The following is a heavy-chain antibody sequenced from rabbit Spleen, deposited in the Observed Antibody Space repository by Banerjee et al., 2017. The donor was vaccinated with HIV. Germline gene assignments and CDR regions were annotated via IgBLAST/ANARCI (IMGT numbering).Heavy chain of an antibody. CDR2: IDPVFGIT. Sequence: QLEESAGGLVQPGGSLKLSCKASGFTLSSYYMNWVRQAPGKGLEWIGYIDPVFGITYYANWVNGRFSISRENAQNTVLLQMTSLTAADTATYFCARRSYSGGYGWDLWGPGTLVTVS. J-gene: IGHJ4*01. CDR3: ARRSYSGGYGWDL. CDR1: GFTLSSYY. D-gene: IGHD6-1*01. V-gene: IGHV1S7*01.